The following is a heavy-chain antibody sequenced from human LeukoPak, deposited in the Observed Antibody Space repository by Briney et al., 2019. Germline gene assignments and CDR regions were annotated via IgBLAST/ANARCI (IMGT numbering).Heavy chain of an antibody. J-gene: IGHJ5*02. D-gene: IGHD3-16*01. V-gene: IGHV4-59*01. CDR1: GGSISSYY. CDR2: IYNNRNT. Sequence: SETLSLTCTVSGGSISSYYWSWIRQPRGKGLEWIGYIYNNRNTNYNPSLKSRVTISVDTSRNQFSLKLRSVTAADTALYYCARARINWFDPWGQGILVTISS. CDR3: ARARINWFDP.